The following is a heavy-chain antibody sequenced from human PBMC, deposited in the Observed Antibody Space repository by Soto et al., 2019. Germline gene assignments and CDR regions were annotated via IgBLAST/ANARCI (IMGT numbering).Heavy chain of an antibody. CDR2: IYRGGGT. Sequence: EVQLVESGGGLVQPGGSLRLSCAASGFTVGSNYMFWVRQAPGKGLEWVSTIYRGGGTYYADSVKGRFTISRDNPKNTLYLQMNSLRAEDTAVYYCAGGNSNGYFDYWGQGTLVTVSS. V-gene: IGHV3-66*01. J-gene: IGHJ4*02. D-gene: IGHD5-18*01. CDR1: GFTVGSNY. CDR3: AGGNSNGYFDY.